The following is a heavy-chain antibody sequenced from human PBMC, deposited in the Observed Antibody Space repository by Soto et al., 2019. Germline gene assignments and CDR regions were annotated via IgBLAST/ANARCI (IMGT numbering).Heavy chain of an antibody. CDR3: ARTYYYDSSGYYCIGY. Sequence: QVQLQESGPGLVKPSETLSLTCTVSGGSVSSGSYYWSWIRQPPGKGLEWIGYIYYSGSTNYNPSLKSRVTVSVDTSKIQFSLKLSSVTAADTAVYYCARTYYYDSSGYYCIGYWGQGTQVTVSS. CDR1: GGSVSSGSYY. V-gene: IGHV4-61*01. CDR2: IYYSGST. J-gene: IGHJ4*02. D-gene: IGHD3-22*01.